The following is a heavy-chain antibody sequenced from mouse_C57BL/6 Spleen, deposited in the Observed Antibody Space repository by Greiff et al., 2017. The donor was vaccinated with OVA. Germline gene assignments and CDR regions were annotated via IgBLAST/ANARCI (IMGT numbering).Heavy chain of an antibody. D-gene: IGHD1-1*01. CDR2: IDPANGNT. V-gene: IGHV14-3*01. J-gene: IGHJ4*01. CDR1: GFNIKNTY. Sequence: EVQLQQSVAELVRPGASVKLSCTASGFNIKNTYMHWVKQRPEQGLEWIGRIDPANGNTKYAPKFKGKATITADTSSNTAYLQLSSLTSEDTAIYYCARGPYYYGSSSVYYYAMDYWGQGTSVTVSS. CDR3: ARGPYYYGSSSVYYYAMDY.